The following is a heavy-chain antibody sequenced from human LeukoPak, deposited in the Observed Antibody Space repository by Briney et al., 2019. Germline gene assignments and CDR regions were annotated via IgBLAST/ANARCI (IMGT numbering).Heavy chain of an antibody. CDR1: GYTFSNYY. D-gene: IGHD6-13*01. Sequence: ASVKVSCEASGYTFSNYYMHWVRQAPGEGLEWMGIINPSGGSTSYAQKFQGRVTMTRDTSTRTVYMELSSLRSEDTAVYFCARDEGGSSWSYFHWGQGTLVTVSS. V-gene: IGHV1-46*03. J-gene: IGHJ4*02. CDR3: ARDEGGSSWSYFH. CDR2: INPSGGST.